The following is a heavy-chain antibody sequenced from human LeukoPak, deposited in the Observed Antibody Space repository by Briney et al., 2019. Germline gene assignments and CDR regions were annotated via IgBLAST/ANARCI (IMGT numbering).Heavy chain of an antibody. D-gene: IGHD2-8*01. Sequence: PSETLSVTSTVSGGSISSGGYYWSWTRQHPGKGLELIGYIDYSGSTYYNPSFKSRVTISVDTSKTQYSLKLRSVAAADSAVYYCARGRTTLTNGVSWGRGGWGIFDYWGQGTLVTVSS. V-gene: IGHV4-31*02. CDR3: ARGRTTLTNGVSWGRGGWGIFDY. CDR2: IDYSGST. CDR1: GGSISSGGYY. J-gene: IGHJ4*02.